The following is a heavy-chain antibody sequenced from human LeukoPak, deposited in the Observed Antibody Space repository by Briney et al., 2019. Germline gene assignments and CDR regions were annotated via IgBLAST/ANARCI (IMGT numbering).Heavy chain of an antibody. J-gene: IGHJ4*02. V-gene: IGHV6-1*01. D-gene: IGHD5-18*01. Sequence: SQTLSLTCAIPGDSVSSNSVAWDWIRQSPSRGLEWLGRTYYRSKWYNDYAVSVKSRITINPDTSKNQFSLQLNSVTPEDTAVYYCAREEDTAMIYFDYWGQGTLVTVSA. CDR2: TYYRSKWYN. CDR3: AREEDTAMIYFDY. CDR1: GDSVSSNSVA.